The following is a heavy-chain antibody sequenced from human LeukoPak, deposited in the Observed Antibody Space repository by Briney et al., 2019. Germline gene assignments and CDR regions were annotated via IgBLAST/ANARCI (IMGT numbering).Heavy chain of an antibody. Sequence: SETLSLTCTVSGGSISSSSYYWGWIRQPPGKGLEWIGSIYYSGSTYYNPSLKSRVTISVDTSKNQFSLKLSSVTAADTAVYYCARHRVYYDFWSGYVDYWGQGTLVTVSS. V-gene: IGHV4-39*01. CDR3: ARHRVYYDFWSGYVDY. J-gene: IGHJ4*02. CDR1: GGSISSSSYY. D-gene: IGHD3-3*01. CDR2: IYYSGST.